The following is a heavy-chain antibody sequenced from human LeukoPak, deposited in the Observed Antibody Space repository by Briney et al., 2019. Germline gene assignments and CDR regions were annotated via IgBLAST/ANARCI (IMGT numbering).Heavy chain of an antibody. Sequence: GGSLRLSCAASGFTGSNNYMSWVRQAPGKGLEWLSYISTSGSTIYYADSVKGRFTISRDDAKNSLYLQMNSLRAEDTAVYYCARDGDGYNYKLDYWGQGTLVTVSS. J-gene: IGHJ4*02. CDR2: ISTSGSTI. V-gene: IGHV3-11*01. CDR3: ARDGDGYNYKLDY. CDR1: GFTGSNNY. D-gene: IGHD5-24*01.